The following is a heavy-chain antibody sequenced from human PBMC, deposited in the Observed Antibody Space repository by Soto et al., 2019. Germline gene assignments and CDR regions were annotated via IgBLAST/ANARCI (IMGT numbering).Heavy chain of an antibody. Sequence: ASVKVSCKASGYTFTSYYMHRVRQAPGQGLEWMGIINPSGGSTSYAQKFQGRVTMTRDTSTSTVYMELSSLRSEDTAVYYCARTRSPGFGVVHYYYYGMDVWGQGTTVTVSS. V-gene: IGHV1-46*01. CDR3: ARTRSPGFGVVHYYYYGMDV. CDR1: GYTFTSYY. D-gene: IGHD3-3*01. CDR2: INPSGGST. J-gene: IGHJ6*02.